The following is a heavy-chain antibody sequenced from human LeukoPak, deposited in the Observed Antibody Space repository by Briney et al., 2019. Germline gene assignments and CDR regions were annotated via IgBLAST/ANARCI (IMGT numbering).Heavy chain of an antibody. CDR3: ARDYGDIPPDWYYDL. J-gene: IGHJ2*01. Sequence: SETLSLTCAVAGGSISSQNWWSWVRQTPMRGLEWLGEVHHTGTMNHNPSLKSRVSMSVDKSKNQFSLNLYSMTAADTAVYYCARDYGDIPPDWYYDLWGRGTLVTVSS. D-gene: IGHD4-17*01. V-gene: IGHV4-4*02. CDR2: VHHTGTM. CDR1: GGSISSQNW.